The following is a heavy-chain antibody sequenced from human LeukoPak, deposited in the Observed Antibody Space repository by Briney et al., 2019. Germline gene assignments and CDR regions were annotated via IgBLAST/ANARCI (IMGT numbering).Heavy chain of an antibody. CDR3: AREITATPITIFGVVQAFAP. J-gene: IGHJ5*02. V-gene: IGHV3-11*04. CDR1: GFTFSDSY. CDR2: ISSSGSTI. Sequence: GGSLRLSCAASGFTFSDSYMSWIRQAPGKGPEWVAYISSSGSTIYYADSVKGRFTISRDNAKNSLYLQMNSLRAEDTAVYYCAREITATPITIFGVVQAFAPGGQGPLVTVST. D-gene: IGHD3-3*01.